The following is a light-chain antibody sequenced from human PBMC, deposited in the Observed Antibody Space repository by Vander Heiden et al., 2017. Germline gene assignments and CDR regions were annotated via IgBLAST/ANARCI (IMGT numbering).Light chain of an antibody. V-gene: IGLV1-44*01. J-gene: IGLJ3*02. CDR1: NANFGINA. Sequence: QSLLTQPPSASGTPGQRVSISCSGRNANFGINAVNWYQHDPGKAPKLLIHADDERPSGVPNRFSASKSGTSASLAISGLQSEDEADYYCAAWDDDLDGPVFGGGTKLTVL. CDR3: AAWDDDLDGPV. CDR2: ADD.